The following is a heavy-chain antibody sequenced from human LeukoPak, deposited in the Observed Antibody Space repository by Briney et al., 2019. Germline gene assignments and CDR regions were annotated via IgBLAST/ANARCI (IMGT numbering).Heavy chain of an antibody. D-gene: IGHD2-15*01. Sequence: PGGSLRLSCAASGFTFADYAMNWFRQAPGQGLEWVSAIRARAGSTYYGDSVKGRFAVSRDNSKNTLYLQMNSLRAEDTAVYYCAKDPHSFLSPVVVDFDQWGQGTLVIVSS. CDR2: IRARAGST. J-gene: IGHJ4*02. V-gene: IGHV3-23*01. CDR3: AKDPHSFLSPVVVDFDQ. CDR1: GFTFADYA.